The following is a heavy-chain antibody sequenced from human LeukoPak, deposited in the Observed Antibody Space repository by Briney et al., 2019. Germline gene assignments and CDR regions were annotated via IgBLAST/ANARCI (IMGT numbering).Heavy chain of an antibody. CDR1: GFTFTSFA. CDR3: AELGITMIGGV. D-gene: IGHD3-10*02. Sequence: PGGSLRLSCAASGFTFTSFAMSWVRQAPGKGLEWVSTISRSGVATYYANSVKGRFTISRGNSKNTLYLQMNSLRAEDTAVYYCAELGITMIGGVWGKGTTVTISS. CDR2: ISRSGVAT. J-gene: IGHJ6*04. V-gene: IGHV3-23*01.